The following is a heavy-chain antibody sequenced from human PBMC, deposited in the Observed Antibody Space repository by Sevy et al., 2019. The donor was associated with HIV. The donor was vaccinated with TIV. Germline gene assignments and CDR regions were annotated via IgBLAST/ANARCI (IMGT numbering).Heavy chain of an antibody. V-gene: IGHV3-7*01. J-gene: IGHJ6*02. Sequence: GGSLRLSCAASGFTFSSYWMSWVRQAPGKGLEWVANIKQDGSEKYYVDSVKGRFTISRDNAENSLYLQMNSLRAEDTAVYYCAREGRITIFGSYCYGMDVWGQGTTVTVSS. D-gene: IGHD3-3*01. CDR3: AREGRITIFGSYCYGMDV. CDR2: IKQDGSEK. CDR1: GFTFSSYW.